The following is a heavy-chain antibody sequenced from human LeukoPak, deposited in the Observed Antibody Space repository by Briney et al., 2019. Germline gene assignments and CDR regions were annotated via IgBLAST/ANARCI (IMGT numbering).Heavy chain of an antibody. CDR3: ARGQDDSSRYYYDGMDV. V-gene: IGHV3-33*01. CDR1: GFTFSSYG. D-gene: IGHD3-22*01. CDR2: IWYDGSNK. Sequence: PGGSLRLSCAASGFTFSSYGMHWVRQAPGKGLEWVAVIWYDGSNKYYADSVKGRFTISRDNSKNTLYLQMNSLRAEDTAVYYCARGQDDSSRYYYDGMDVWGQGTTVTVSS. J-gene: IGHJ6*02.